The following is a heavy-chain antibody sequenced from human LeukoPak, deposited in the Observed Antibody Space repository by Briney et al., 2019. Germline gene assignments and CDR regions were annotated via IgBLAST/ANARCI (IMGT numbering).Heavy chain of an antibody. CDR2: ISYDGSNK. V-gene: IGHV3-30*18. J-gene: IGHJ4*02. CDR1: GFTFSSYG. D-gene: IGHD5-18*01. Sequence: GGSLRLSCAAPGFTFSSYGMHWVCQAPGKGLEWVAVISYDGSNKYYADSVKGRFTISRDNSKNTLYLQMNSLRAEDTAVYYCAKDAGLIQLWLHFDYWGQGTLVTVSS. CDR3: AKDAGLIQLWLHFDY.